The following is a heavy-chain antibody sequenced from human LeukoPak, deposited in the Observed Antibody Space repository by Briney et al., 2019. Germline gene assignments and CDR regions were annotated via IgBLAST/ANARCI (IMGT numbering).Heavy chain of an antibody. CDR1: GFTVSSSY. D-gene: IGHD3-10*01. V-gene: IGHV3-66*01. J-gene: IGHJ4*02. Sequence: GGSLRLSCAASGFTVSSSYMSWVRQAPGKGLEWVSIISSAGTTYYADSVKGRFTISRDNSKNTLYLQMNSLRAEDTAVYYCARVTRGYYFDYWGQGTLVTVSS. CDR3: ARVTRGYYFDY. CDR2: ISSAGTT.